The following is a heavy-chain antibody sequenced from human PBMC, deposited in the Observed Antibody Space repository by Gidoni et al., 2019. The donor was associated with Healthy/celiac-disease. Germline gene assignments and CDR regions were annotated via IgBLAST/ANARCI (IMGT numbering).Heavy chain of an antibody. CDR2: ISSISSYI. CDR1: GFTFSSYS. Sequence: VQLVESGGGLVKPGGSVRLSCAASGFTFSSYSMNWVRQDQGKGLEWVSSISSISSYIYCADSVKGRFTISRDNSKNSLYLQMNSRRAEDTAVYYCARGRGGAGGDYRFDYWGQGTLVTVSS. D-gene: IGHD4-17*01. CDR3: ARGRGGAGGDYRFDY. J-gene: IGHJ4*02. V-gene: IGHV3-21*01.